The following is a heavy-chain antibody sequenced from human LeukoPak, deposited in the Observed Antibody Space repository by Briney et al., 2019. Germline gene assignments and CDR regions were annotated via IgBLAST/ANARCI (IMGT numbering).Heavy chain of an antibody. Sequence: GGSLRLSCAASGFTFSNHWMHWVRHVPGKGLVWVSRIDGGGSSTSYADSVRGRFSISRDSGKSTLYLQMNSLKVEDTAVYYCARGPGSSGGAFVGDYWGHGTLVTVSS. V-gene: IGHV3-74*01. J-gene: IGHJ4*01. CDR2: IDGGGSST. CDR1: GFTFSNHW. CDR3: ARGPGSSGGAFVGDY. D-gene: IGHD3-22*01.